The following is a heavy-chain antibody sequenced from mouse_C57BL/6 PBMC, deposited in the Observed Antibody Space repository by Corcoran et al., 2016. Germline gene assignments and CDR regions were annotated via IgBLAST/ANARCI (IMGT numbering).Heavy chain of an antibody. D-gene: IGHD2-3*01. J-gene: IGHJ4*01. CDR1: GYTFTDYY. CDR3: ARGSGYDGYYGAMDY. Sequence: QVQLKQSGAELVRPGASVKLSCKASGYTFTDYYINWVKQRPGQGLEWIARIYPGSGNTYYNEKFKGKATLTAEKSSSTAYMQLSSLTSEDSAVYFCARGSGYDGYYGAMDYWGQGTSVTVSS. V-gene: IGHV1-76*01. CDR2: IYPGSGNT.